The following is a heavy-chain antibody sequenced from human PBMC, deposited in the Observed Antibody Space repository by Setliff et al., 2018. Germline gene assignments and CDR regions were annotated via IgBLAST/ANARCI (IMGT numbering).Heavy chain of an antibody. Sequence: PSETLSLTCNVSGGSINTYYWSWIRQPAGKGLEWIGRIHSSGNTNYKPSLKSRVTMSVDTTKNQFSLKLSSVTAADTAVYYCARAGAIQGGFDIWGQGTVVTVSS. D-gene: IGHD7-27*01. CDR1: GGSINTYY. J-gene: IGHJ3*02. CDR2: IHSSGNT. CDR3: ARAGAIQGGFDI. V-gene: IGHV4-4*07.